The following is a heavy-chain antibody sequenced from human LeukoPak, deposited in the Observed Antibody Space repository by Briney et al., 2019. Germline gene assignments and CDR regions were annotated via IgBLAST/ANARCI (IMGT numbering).Heavy chain of an antibody. Sequence: GGSLRLSCAASGFTVSSNYMSWVRQAPGKGLEWVSVIYSGGSTYYADSVKGRFTISRDNSKNTLYLQMNSLRAEDTAVYYCARYGKYNWNDSYGMDVWGQGTTVTVSS. CDR1: GFTVSSNY. V-gene: IGHV3-66*01. CDR2: IYSGGST. CDR3: ARYGKYNWNDSYGMDV. D-gene: IGHD1-1*01. J-gene: IGHJ6*02.